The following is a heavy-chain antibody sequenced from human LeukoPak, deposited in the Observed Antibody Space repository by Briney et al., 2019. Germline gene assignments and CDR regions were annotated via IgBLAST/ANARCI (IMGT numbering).Heavy chain of an antibody. Sequence: GASVKVSCKASGYTFTSYYMHWVRQAPGKLLEWCVIINLIGCSTSYAQKFQGRVTMTRDTSTSTVYMELSSLRSEDTAVYYCARDLPYYDILTGYPSGFDYWGQGTLVTVSS. CDR3: ARDLPYYDILTGYPSGFDY. V-gene: IGHV1-46*01. J-gene: IGHJ4*02. CDR1: GYTFTSYY. D-gene: IGHD3-9*01. CDR2: INLIGCST.